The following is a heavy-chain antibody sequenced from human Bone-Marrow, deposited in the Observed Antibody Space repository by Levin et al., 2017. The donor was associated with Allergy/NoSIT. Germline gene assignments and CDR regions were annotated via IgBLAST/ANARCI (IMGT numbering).Heavy chain of an antibody. CDR1: GGSISSSSYY. Sequence: SETLSLTCTVSGGSISSSSYYWGWIRQPPGKGLEWIGSIYYSGSTYYNPSLKSRVTISVDTSKNQFSLKLSSVTAADTAVYYCARQGYSYGLRAFDIWGQGTMVTVSS. CDR2: IYYSGST. D-gene: IGHD5-18*01. V-gene: IGHV4-39*01. CDR3: ARQGYSYGLRAFDI. J-gene: IGHJ3*02.